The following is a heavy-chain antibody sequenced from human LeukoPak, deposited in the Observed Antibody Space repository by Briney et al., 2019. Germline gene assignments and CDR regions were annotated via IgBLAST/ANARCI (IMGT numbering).Heavy chain of an antibody. CDR2: IYTSGST. Sequence: SETLSLTCTVSGGSISSYHWSWIRQPPGKGLEWIGYIYTSGSTNYNPSLKSRVTISVDTSKNQFSLKLSSVTAADTAVYYCARSEGYDSSGYYHFDYWGQGTLVTVSS. D-gene: IGHD3-22*01. V-gene: IGHV4-4*09. CDR3: ARSEGYDSSGYYHFDY. J-gene: IGHJ4*02. CDR1: GGSISSYH.